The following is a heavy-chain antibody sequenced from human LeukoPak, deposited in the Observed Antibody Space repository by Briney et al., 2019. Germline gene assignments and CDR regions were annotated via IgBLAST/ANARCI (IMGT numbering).Heavy chain of an antibody. CDR1: GYSISSGYY. D-gene: IGHD6-19*01. V-gene: IGHV3-23*01. CDR2: ISGSGGST. CDR3: AKAKSSGWYYFDY. Sequence: PSETLSLTCTVSGYSISSGYYWGWIRQPPGKGLEWVSAISGSGGSTYYADSVKGRFTISRDNSKNTLYLQMNSLRAEDTAVYYCAKAKSSGWYYFDYWGQGTLVTVSS. J-gene: IGHJ4*02.